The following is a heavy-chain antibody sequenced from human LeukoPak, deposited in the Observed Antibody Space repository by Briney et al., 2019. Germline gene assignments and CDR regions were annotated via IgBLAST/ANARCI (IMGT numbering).Heavy chain of an antibody. V-gene: IGHV4-34*01. D-gene: IGHD6-19*01. CDR3: ARLLGGWYMY. J-gene: IGHJ4*02. CDR2: INHSGST. CDR1: GGSFSGYY. Sequence: PSETLSLTRAVYGGSFSGYYWSWIRQPPGKGLEWIGEINHSGSTNYNPSLKSRVTKSVDTAKNQFSLKLSSVTAADTAGYYCARLLGGWYMYWGQGTLVTVSS.